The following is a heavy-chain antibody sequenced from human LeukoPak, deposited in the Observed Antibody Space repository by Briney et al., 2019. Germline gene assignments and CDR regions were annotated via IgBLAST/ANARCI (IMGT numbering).Heavy chain of an antibody. J-gene: IGHJ4*02. V-gene: IGHV4-39*07. CDR2: IYYSGST. Sequence: PSETLSLTCTVSGGSISSSSYHWGWIRQPPGKGLEWIGSIYYSGSTYYNPSLKSRVTISVDTSKNQFSLKLLSVTAADTAVYYCARAQDFSDSSGPNYLDFWGQGILVTVSS. CDR1: GGSISSSSYH. CDR3: ARAQDFSDSSGPNYLDF. D-gene: IGHD3-22*01.